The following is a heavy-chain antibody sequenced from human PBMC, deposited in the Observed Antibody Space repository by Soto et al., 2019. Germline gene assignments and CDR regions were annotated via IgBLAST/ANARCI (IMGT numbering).Heavy chain of an antibody. CDR2: VYYSGSV. CDR3: ARRGPGGYCTEGSCPPFDY. V-gene: IGHV4-28*05. Sequence: SETLSLTCAGSGYSISSSNWWGWIRQPPGKGLEWIAYVYYSGSVTYNPSLKSRVSISVDLSQNQFSLKLSSVSAADTAMYYCARRGPGGYCTEGSCPPFDYWGHGTLVTVSS. D-gene: IGHD2-8*02. CDR1: GYSISSSNW. J-gene: IGHJ4*01.